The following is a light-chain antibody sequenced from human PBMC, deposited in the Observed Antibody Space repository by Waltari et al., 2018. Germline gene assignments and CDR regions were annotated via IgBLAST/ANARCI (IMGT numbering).Light chain of an antibody. CDR3: HSRETFSTRL. J-gene: IGLJ2*01. V-gene: IGLV3-19*01. CDR1: SLRRYY. Sequence: SSDLTQDPSVSVALGQTVRIPCQGDSLRRYYASWYQQRPGQAPILVLYGPGNRPPGIPDRFSGSTSGNTASLTITGAQAEDEADYYCHSRETFSTRLFGGGTRLTV. CDR2: GPG.